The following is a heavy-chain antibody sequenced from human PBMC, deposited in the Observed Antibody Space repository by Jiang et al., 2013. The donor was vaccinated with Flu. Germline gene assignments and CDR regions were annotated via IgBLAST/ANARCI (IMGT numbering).Heavy chain of an antibody. Sequence: LVQPGGSLRLSCAASGFPFSYYGHGPGSARLQGGGVEWVSGITGSSQDTYTADSVKGRFTISRDNSQNTLYLQMRSLRAEDTALYYCATRRSYYFEYWGPGTLVTVSS. V-gene: IGHV3-23*01. CDR3: ATRRSYYFEY. CDR2: ITGSSQDT. J-gene: IGHJ4*02. CDR1: GFPFSYYG. D-gene: IGHD2-21*01.